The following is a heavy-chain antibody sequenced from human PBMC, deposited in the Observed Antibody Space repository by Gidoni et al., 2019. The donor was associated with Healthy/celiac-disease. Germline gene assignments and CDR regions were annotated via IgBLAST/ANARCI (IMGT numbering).Heavy chain of an antibody. D-gene: IGHD3-16*01. J-gene: IGHJ4*02. Sequence: GLTFDDYAMHWVRQAPGKGLEWVSGISWTSGSIGYADSVKGRVTISRDNAKTSLYLQMNSLRAEDTALYYCANGSIGDVAPEDFDYWGQGTLVTVSS. CDR1: GLTFDDYA. V-gene: IGHV3-9*01. CDR2: ISWTSGSI. CDR3: ANGSIGDVAPEDFDY.